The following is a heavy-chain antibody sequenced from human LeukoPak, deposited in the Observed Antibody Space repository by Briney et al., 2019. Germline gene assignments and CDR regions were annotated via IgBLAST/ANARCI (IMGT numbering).Heavy chain of an antibody. CDR1: GFTFDDYG. CDR2: INWNGGST. CDR3: ARVGYYYDSSGYFSYFDY. Sequence: PGGSLRLSCAASGFTFDDYGMCWVRQAPGKGLEWVSGINWNGGSTGYADSVKGRFTISRDNAKNSLYLQMNSLRAEGTALYYCARVGYYYDSSGYFSYFDYWAQGTGVTVSS. J-gene: IGHJ4*02. V-gene: IGHV3-20*04. D-gene: IGHD3-22*01.